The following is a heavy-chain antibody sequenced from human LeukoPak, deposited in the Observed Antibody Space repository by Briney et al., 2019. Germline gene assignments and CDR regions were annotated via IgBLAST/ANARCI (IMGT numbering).Heavy chain of an antibody. CDR1: GYTFSSHA. CDR2: ITGSGGGT. CDR3: AKDLFSSGSYHAIIDY. D-gene: IGHD1-26*01. J-gene: IGHJ4*02. Sequence: GGSLRLSCAASGYTFSSHAMSWVRQAPGKGLEWVSVITGSGGGTYYADSVKGRFTISRDNSKNTVYVQMNSLRAEDTAVYYCAKDLFSSGSYHAIIDYWGQGTLVTVSS. V-gene: IGHV3-23*01.